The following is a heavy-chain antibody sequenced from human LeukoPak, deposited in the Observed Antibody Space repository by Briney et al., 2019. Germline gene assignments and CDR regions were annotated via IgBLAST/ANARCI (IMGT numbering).Heavy chain of an antibody. Sequence: SVKVSCKASGGTFISYAISWVRQAPGQGLEWMGRIIPIFGTANYAQKFQGRVTITTDESTSTAYMELSSLRSEDTAVYYCARGTYYYDSSGYYYWFDPWGQGTLVTVSS. CDR2: IIPIFGTA. D-gene: IGHD3-22*01. CDR3: ARGTYYYDSSGYYYWFDP. CDR1: GGTFISYA. V-gene: IGHV1-69*05. J-gene: IGHJ5*02.